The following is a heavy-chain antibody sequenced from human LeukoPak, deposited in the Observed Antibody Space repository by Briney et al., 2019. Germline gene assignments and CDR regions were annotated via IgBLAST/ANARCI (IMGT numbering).Heavy chain of an antibody. CDR1: GFTFSSYA. D-gene: IGHD3-22*01. CDR3: ARDARTVGITMIVVGFDS. Sequence: QPGGSLRLSCAASGFTFSSYAMYCARQSPGKGLEWGAVISYDGSTKYYADSVKGRFTISRDNSKNTLYLQMNSLRAEDTAVYYCARDARTVGITMIVVGFDSWGQGTLVTVSS. V-gene: IGHV3-30*04. CDR2: ISYDGSTK. J-gene: IGHJ4*02.